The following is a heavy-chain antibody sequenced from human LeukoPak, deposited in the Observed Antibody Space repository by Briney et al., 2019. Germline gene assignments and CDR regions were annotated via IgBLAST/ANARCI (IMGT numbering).Heavy chain of an antibody. V-gene: IGHV4-34*01. CDR2: INHSGST. D-gene: IGHD1-26*01. CDR1: GGSFSGYY. CDR3: ARPPTVGAQAAADV. Sequence: SETLSLTCAVYGGSFSGYYWSWIRQPPGKGLEWIGEINHSGSTNYNPSLKSRVTISVDTSKNQFSLKLSSVTAADTAVYYCARPPTVGAQAAADVWGKGTTVTVSS. J-gene: IGHJ6*04.